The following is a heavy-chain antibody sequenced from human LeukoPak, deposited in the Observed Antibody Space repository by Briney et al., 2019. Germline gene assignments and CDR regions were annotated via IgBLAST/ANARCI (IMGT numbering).Heavy chain of an antibody. D-gene: IGHD3-10*01. CDR1: ELTFSGYW. Sequence: TGGSLRLSCAASELTFSGYWMYWVRQAPGKGLQWVGNIRQDGGQTHYLDSVKGRFTISRDNAKRSLYLQMNSLRPEDTAVYYCARDGHSSGSFDYWGQGTLVTVSS. CDR3: ARDGHSSGSFDY. J-gene: IGHJ4*02. CDR2: IRQDGGQT. V-gene: IGHV3-7*01.